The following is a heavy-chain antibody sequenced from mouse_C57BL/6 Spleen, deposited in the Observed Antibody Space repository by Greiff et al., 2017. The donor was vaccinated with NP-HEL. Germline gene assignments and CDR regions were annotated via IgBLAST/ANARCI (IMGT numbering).Heavy chain of an antibody. Sequence: VQLKESGPGLVKPSQSLSLTCSVTGYSITSGYYWNWIRQFPGNKLEWMGYISYDGSNNYNPSLKNRISITRDTSKNQFFLKLNSVTTEDTATYYCASFYYGYCLGYWGQGTTLTVSS. CDR1: GYSITSGYY. CDR3: ASFYYGYCLGY. D-gene: IGHD2-2*01. CDR2: ISYDGSN. V-gene: IGHV3-6*01. J-gene: IGHJ2*01.